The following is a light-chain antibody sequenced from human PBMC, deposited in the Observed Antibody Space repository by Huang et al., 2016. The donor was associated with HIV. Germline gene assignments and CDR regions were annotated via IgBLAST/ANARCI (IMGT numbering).Light chain of an antibody. CDR1: QSLLHSNGKNY. J-gene: IGKJ1*01. CDR3: MQSRQTPPWT. CDR2: LGT. Sequence: DIVMTQSPLSLPVTPGESASISCRSSQSLLHSNGKNYLVWYLQKPGQSPQLLIYLGTNRASGVPDRFSCSGSGTDFTLRISRVEAEDVGVYYCMQSRQTPPWTFGQGTKVEIK. V-gene: IGKV2-28*01.